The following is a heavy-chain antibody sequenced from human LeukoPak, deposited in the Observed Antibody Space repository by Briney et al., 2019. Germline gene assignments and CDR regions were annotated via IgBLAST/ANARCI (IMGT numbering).Heavy chain of an antibody. CDR3: ARVGDIGYCSGGSCYYFDY. J-gene: IGHJ4*02. CDR2: IYYSGST. D-gene: IGHD2-15*01. V-gene: IGHV4-59*01. CDR1: GGSISSYY. Sequence: SETLSLTCTVSGGSISSYYWSWIRQPPGKGLEWIGYIYYSGSTNYNPSLKSRVTISEDTSKNQFSLKLSSVTAADTAVYYCARVGDIGYCSGGSCYYFDYWGQGTLVTVSS.